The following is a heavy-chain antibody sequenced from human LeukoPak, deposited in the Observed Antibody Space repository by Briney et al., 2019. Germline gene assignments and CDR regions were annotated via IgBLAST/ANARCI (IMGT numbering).Heavy chain of an antibody. Sequence: SQTLSLTCAISGESVSSKSAAWVWIRQSPSRGLEWLGRTYYRSKLYSDYAFSVKSRITINPDTSKNQFSLQLNSVTPEDTAVYYCARETCPGGACYGGFDSWGQGILVTVSS. J-gene: IGHJ4*02. CDR2: TYYRSKLYS. CDR3: ARETCPGGACYGGFDS. V-gene: IGHV6-1*01. CDR1: GESVSSKSAA. D-gene: IGHD2-8*02.